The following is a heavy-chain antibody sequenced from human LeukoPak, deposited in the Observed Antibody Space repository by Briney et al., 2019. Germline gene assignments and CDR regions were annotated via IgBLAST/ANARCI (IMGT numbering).Heavy chain of an antibody. V-gene: IGHV5-51*01. CDR3: ARLTSLFIRGYSYGQYYFDY. CDR2: IYPGDSDT. Sequence: GESLKISCKGSGYSFTSYWIGWVRQMPGKGLEWMGIIYPGDSDTRYSPSFQGQVTISADKSISTAYLQWSSLKASDTAMYYCARLTSLFIRGYSYGQYYFDYWGQGTLVTVSS. J-gene: IGHJ4*02. CDR1: GYSFTSYW. D-gene: IGHD5-18*01.